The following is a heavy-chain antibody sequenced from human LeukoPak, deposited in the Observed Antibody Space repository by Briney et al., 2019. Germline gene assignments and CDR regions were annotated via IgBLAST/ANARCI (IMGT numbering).Heavy chain of an antibody. J-gene: IGHJ4*02. CDR2: IWYDGGNK. CDR3: ARGNKVEMATITDY. Sequence: GGSLRLSCAASGFTFSSYGMHWVRQAPGKGLEWVAVIWYDGGNKYYADSVKGRFTISRDNSKNTLYLQMNSLRAEDTAVYYCARGNKVEMATITDYWGQGTLVTVSS. CDR1: GFTFSSYG. D-gene: IGHD5-24*01. V-gene: IGHV3-33*01.